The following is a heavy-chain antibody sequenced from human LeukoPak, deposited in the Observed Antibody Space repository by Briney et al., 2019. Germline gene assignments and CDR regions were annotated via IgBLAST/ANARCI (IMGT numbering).Heavy chain of an antibody. CDR3: ARGDSSSWPDY. D-gene: IGHD6-13*01. J-gene: IGHJ4*02. CDR1: GFTFSSYA. CDR2: ISYDGSNK. Sequence: PGGSLRLSCAASGFTFSSYAMPWVRQAPGKGLEWVAVISYDGSNKYYADSVKGRFTISRDNPKNTLYLQMNSLRAEDTAVYYCARGDSSSWPDYWGQGTLVTVSS. V-gene: IGHV3-30-3*01.